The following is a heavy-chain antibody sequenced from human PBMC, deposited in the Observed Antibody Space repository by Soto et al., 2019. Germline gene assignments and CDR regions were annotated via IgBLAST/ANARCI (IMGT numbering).Heavy chain of an antibody. D-gene: IGHD6-19*01. CDR1: GFTFSSYA. J-gene: IGHJ4*02. CDR2: ISGSGGST. V-gene: IGHV3-23*01. CDR3: SNYGGRWYYFDY. Sequence: GGSLRLSCAASGFTFSSYAMSWVRQAPGKGLEWVSAISGSGGSTYYADSVKGRFAISRDNSKNTLYLQMNSLRAEDTAVYYFSNYGGRWYYFDYCGQGTLVTVSA.